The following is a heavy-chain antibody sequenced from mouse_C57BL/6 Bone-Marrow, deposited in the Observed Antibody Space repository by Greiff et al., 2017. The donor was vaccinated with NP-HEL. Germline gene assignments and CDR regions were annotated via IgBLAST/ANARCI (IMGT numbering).Heavy chain of an antibody. CDR3: AKYGYPYAMDY. V-gene: IGHV5-17*01. Sequence: EVKLMESGGGLVKPGGSLKLSCAASGFTFSDYGMHWVRQAPEKGLEWVAYISSGSSTIYYADTVKGRFTISRDNAKNTLFLQMTSLRSEDTAMYYCAKYGYPYAMDYWGQGTSVTVSS. J-gene: IGHJ4*01. CDR2: ISSGSSTI. CDR1: GFTFSDYG. D-gene: IGHD2-2*01.